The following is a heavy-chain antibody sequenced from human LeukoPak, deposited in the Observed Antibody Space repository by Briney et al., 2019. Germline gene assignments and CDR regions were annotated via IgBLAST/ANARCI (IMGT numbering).Heavy chain of an antibody. CDR3: ARGPRYSSSSGRFDY. V-gene: IGHV4-34*01. CDR2: INHSGST. Sequence: SETLSLTCTVSGGSISSYYWSWIRQPPGKGLEWIGEINHSGSTNYNPSLKSRVTISVDTSKNQFSLKLSSVTATDTAVYYCARGPRYSSSSGRFDYWGQGTLVTVSS. CDR1: GGSISSYY. D-gene: IGHD6-6*01. J-gene: IGHJ4*02.